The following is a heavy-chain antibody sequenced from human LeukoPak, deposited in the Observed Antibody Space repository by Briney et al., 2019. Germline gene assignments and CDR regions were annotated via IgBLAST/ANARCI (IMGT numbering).Heavy chain of an antibody. CDR3: ERGGYGGNSVFDY. CDR1: GFTFSSYA. V-gene: IGHV3-23*01. CDR2: ISGSADTA. D-gene: IGHD4-23*01. J-gene: IGHJ4*02. Sequence: GGSLRLSCVASGFTFSSYAMSWVRQAPGKGLEWVSGISGSADTAHSADSVKGRFTISRDNAKNSLYLQMNSLRAEDSAVYYCERGGYGGNSVFDYWGQGTLVTVSS.